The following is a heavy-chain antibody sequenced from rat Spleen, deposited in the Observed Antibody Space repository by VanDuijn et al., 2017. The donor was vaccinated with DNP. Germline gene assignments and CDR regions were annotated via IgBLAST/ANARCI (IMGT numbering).Heavy chain of an antibody. V-gene: IGHV2-19*01. Sequence: QVQLKETGPGLVQPIQTLSLTCAVSGFSLTSSRVHGVRQPPGKGLDWMGRIQSGGSSDYNSALKSRLSISRDTSKSQVFLKMNSLQTEDTATYHCVRSYYGYKAYFDYWGQGVMVTVSS. CDR2: IQSGGSS. D-gene: IGHD1-9*01. CDR1: GFSLTSSR. J-gene: IGHJ2*01. CDR3: VRSYYGYKAYFDY.